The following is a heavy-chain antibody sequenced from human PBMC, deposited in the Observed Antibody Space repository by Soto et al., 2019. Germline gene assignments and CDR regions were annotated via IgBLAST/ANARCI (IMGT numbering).Heavy chain of an antibody. CDR3: SNQRGPSGYSYYGLEV. CDR2: IKSKGSGGTT. Sequence: QVVESGGGLVTPGESISLSCVGSGFDFTPAWMHWVRQAPGTGLGWVGRIKSKGSGGTTDYSAPVKGRFTISRDDSRNTVYPQRNCLKSEDTAVHFCSNQRGPSGYSYYGLEVWGQGIRVTVTS. J-gene: IGHJ6*01. CDR1: GFDFTPAW. V-gene: IGHV3-15*07. D-gene: IGHD2-15*01.